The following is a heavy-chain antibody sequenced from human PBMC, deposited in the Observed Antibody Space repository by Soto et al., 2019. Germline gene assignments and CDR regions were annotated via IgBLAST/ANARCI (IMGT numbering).Heavy chain of an antibody. V-gene: IGHV3-9*01. J-gene: IGHJ4*02. CDR2: ISWNSGSI. Sequence: GGSLRLSCAASGFTFDDYAMHWVRQAPGKGLEWVSGISWNSGSIGYADSVKGRFTISRDNAKNSLYLQMNSLRAEDTALYYCAKSATWMEQLSKFDYWGQGTLVTVSS. CDR1: GFTFDDYA. D-gene: IGHD6-13*01. CDR3: AKSATWMEQLSKFDY.